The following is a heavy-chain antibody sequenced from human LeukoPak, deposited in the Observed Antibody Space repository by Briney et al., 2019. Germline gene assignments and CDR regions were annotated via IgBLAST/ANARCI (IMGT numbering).Heavy chain of an antibody. CDR2: IYYSGST. Sequence: SETLSLTCTVSGGSISSYYWSWIRQPPGKGLEWIGYIYYSGSTGYNPSLRSRVAISVDTSKSQFSLKLSSVTAADTAVYYCASGRGLYSFYAFDIWGQGTMVTVSS. CDR1: GGSISSYY. CDR3: ASGRGLYSFYAFDI. D-gene: IGHD5-18*01. V-gene: IGHV4-59*01. J-gene: IGHJ3*02.